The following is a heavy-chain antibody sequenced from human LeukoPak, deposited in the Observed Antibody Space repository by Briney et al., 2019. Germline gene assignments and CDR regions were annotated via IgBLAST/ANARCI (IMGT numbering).Heavy chain of an antibody. D-gene: IGHD6-6*01. Sequence: GGSLRLSCAASGFLFSSYEMNWVRQAPGKGLEWVSYISTSGSTIFYADSVKGRFTISRDNAKNSLYLQVNSLRAEDTAVYYCARGFASHDYWGQGTLVTVSP. V-gene: IGHV3-48*03. CDR2: ISTSGSTI. CDR1: GFLFSSYE. CDR3: ARGFASHDY. J-gene: IGHJ4*02.